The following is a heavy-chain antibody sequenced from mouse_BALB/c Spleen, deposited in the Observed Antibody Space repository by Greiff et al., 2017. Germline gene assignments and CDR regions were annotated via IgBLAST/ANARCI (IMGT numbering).Heavy chain of an antibody. CDR3: ARYGNLYAMDY. J-gene: IGHJ4*01. CDR1: GFNIKDYY. D-gene: IGHD2-1*01. V-gene: IGHV14-1*02. CDR2: IDPENGNT. Sequence: EVQLQESGAELVRPGALVKLSCKASGFNIKDYYMHWVKQRPEQGLEWIGWIDPENGNTIYDPKFQGKASITADTSSNTAYLQLSSLTSEDTAVYYCARYGNLYAMDYWGQGTSVTVSS.